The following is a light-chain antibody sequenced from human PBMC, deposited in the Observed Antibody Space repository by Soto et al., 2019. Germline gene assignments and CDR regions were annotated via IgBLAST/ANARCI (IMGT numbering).Light chain of an antibody. CDR3: RTWDISLSTGV. CDR2: ENN. Sequence: QSVLTQPPSVSASPGQKVTISCSGSSSNIGNNYLSWYQQLPGTAPKLLSYENNHRPSGIPARFSGSKSSTSATLGITGLQTGDEADHYCRTWDISLSTGVFGGGTKVTVL. CDR1: SSNIGNNY. J-gene: IGLJ2*01. V-gene: IGLV1-51*02.